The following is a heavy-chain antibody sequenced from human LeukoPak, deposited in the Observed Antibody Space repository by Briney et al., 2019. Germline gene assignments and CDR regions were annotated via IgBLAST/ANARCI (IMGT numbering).Heavy chain of an antibody. D-gene: IGHD3-22*01. CDR1: GFTFSKAW. CDR3: TTDVNYYDSSGYYYFDY. CDR2: IKSKTDGGTT. Sequence: GGSPRLSCAASGFTFSKAWMSWARQAPGKGLEWVGRIKSKTDGGTTDYAAPVKGRFTISRDDSKNTLFLQMNSLKAEDTAVYYCTTDVNYYDSSGYYYFDYWGLGTLVTVSS. V-gene: IGHV3-15*01. J-gene: IGHJ4*02.